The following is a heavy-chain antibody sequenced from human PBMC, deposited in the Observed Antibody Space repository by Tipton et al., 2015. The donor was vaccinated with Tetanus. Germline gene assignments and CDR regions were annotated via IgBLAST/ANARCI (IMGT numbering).Heavy chain of an antibody. CDR3: ARGARGYTYG. D-gene: IGHD5-18*01. V-gene: IGHV4-61*01. CDR2: IYYSGTT. CDR1: GGSVSSGSYF. Sequence: LRLSCTVSGGSVSSGSYFWSWIRQPPGKGLQWIGYIYYSGTTNYNPSLKSRVTISVDTSKNQFSLNLTSVTAADTAVYYCARGARGYTYGWGQGTLVTVSS. J-gene: IGHJ4*02.